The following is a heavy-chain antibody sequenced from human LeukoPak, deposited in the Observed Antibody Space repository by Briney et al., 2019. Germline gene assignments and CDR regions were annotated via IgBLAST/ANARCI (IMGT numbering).Heavy chain of an antibody. D-gene: IGHD6-13*01. J-gene: IGHJ5*02. CDR1: GGCISSSSYY. V-gene: IGHV4-39*01. Sequence: SETLSLTCTVSGGCISSSSYYWGWIRQPPGKGLEWIGSIYYSGSTYYNPSLKSRVTISVDTSKNQFSLKLSSVTAADTAVHYCASTLGSSWYNDFDPWGQGTLVTVSS. CDR2: IYYSGST. CDR3: ASTLGSSWYNDFDP.